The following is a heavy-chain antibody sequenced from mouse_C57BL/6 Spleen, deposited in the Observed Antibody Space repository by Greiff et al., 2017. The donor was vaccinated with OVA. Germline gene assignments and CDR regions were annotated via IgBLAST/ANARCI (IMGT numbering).Heavy chain of an antibody. D-gene: IGHD1-1*01. CDR3: AREALRPFDY. V-gene: IGHV1-80*01. J-gene: IGHJ2*01. CDR1: GYAFSSYW. Sequence: VKLMESGAELVKPGASVKISCKASGYAFSSYWMNWVKQRPGKGLEWIGQIYPGDGDTNYNGKFKGKATLTADKSSSTAYMQLSSLTSEDSAVYFCAREALRPFDYWGQGTTLTVSS. CDR2: IYPGDGDT.